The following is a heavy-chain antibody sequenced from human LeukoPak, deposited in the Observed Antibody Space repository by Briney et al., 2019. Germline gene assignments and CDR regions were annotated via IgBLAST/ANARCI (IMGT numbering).Heavy chain of an antibody. CDR2: IYTSGST. CDR3: ARTPRGLVVDY. D-gene: IGHD3/OR15-3a*01. V-gene: IGHV4-61*02. Sequence: SQTLSLTCTVYGGSISSGSYYWSWIRQPAGKGLEWIGRIYTSGSTNYNPSLKGRVTISVDTSKNQFSLKLSSVTAADTAVYYCARTPRGLVVDYWGQGTLVTVSS. CDR1: GGSISSGSYY. J-gene: IGHJ4*02.